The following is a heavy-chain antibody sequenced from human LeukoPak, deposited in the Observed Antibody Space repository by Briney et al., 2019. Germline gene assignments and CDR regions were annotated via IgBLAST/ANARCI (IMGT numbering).Heavy chain of an antibody. D-gene: IGHD3-10*01. CDR3: WKVPYGSGSPFDY. Sequence: GGSLRLSCAASGFTFSSYGMHWVRQAPGKGLEWVAVISYDGSNKYYADSVKGRFTISRDNSKNTLYLQMNSLRAEDTAVYYRWKVPYGSGSPFDYWGQGTLVTVSS. CDR1: GFTFSSYG. CDR2: ISYDGSNK. J-gene: IGHJ4*02. V-gene: IGHV3-30*18.